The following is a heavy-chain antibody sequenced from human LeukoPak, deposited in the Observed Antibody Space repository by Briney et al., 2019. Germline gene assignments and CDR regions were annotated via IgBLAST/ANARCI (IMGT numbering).Heavy chain of an antibody. J-gene: IGHJ4*02. D-gene: IGHD6-19*01. CDR3: ARDRDSSGWWRRYYFDY. Sequence: ASVKVSCKASGYTFSDYLIHWVRQAPGQGLEWMGRINPSSGGTSYAQKFRGRVTMTRDTSISTAYMELSRLRSDDTAVYYCARDRDSSGWWRRYYFDYWGQGTLVTVSS. V-gene: IGHV1-2*06. CDR2: INPSSGGT. CDR1: GYTFSDYL.